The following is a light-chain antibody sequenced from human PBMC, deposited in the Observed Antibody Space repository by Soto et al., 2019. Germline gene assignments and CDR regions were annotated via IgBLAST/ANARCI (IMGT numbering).Light chain of an antibody. CDR1: SSDVGSYSY. CDR3: SSYTTSSTYV. J-gene: IGLJ1*01. V-gene: IGLV2-14*01. CDR2: DVS. Sequence: QSVLTQPASVSGSPGQSITISCTGTSSDVGSYSYVSWYQQHPGKAPKVMIYDVSNRPSGVSYRFSGSKSGNTASLTISGLQAEDEADYYCSSYTTSSTYVFGTGTKVTVL.